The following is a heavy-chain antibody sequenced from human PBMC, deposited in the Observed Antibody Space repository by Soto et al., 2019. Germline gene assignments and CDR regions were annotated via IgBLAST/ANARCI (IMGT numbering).Heavy chain of an antibody. CDR3: ARDLSPYTSGWYGIDF. V-gene: IGHV3-30*04. D-gene: IGHD6-19*01. CDR2: ISYDGTNK. CDR1: GFMFSAYA. Sequence: GGSLRLSCAASGFMFSAYAMLWVRQAPGKGLEWVAAISYDGTNKYYADSIKGRFTISRDNSANTLFLQVNSLRREDTAMYYCARDLSPYTSGWYGIDFWGHGTQVTVSS. J-gene: IGHJ4*01.